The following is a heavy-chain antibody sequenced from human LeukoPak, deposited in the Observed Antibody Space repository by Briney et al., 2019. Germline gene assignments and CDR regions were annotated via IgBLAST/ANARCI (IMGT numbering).Heavy chain of an antibody. D-gene: IGHD1-26*01. CDR1: GFTFSSYG. V-gene: IGHV3-30*18. CDR3: AEDGSYGMDV. J-gene: IGHJ6*02. CDR2: ISYDGSNK. Sequence: GRSLRLSCAASGFTFSSYGMHWVRQAPGKGLEWVAVISYDGSNKYYADSVKGRFTISRDNSKNTLYLQMNSLRAGDTAVYYCAEDGSYGMDVWGQGTTVTVSS.